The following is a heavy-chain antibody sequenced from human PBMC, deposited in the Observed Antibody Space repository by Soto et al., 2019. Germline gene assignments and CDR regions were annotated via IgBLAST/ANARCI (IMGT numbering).Heavy chain of an antibody. CDR1: GYTFSNYG. J-gene: IGHJ5*02. Sequence: QVQLVQSGAEVKKPGASVKVSCKASGYTFSNYGISWVRQAPGQGLEWMGRVSPYNGNTNYEQKLQGRVTMTTDTSTSTAYMELRRLRSDDTAVYYCARDRGYNWNYGWFDPWGQGTLVTVSS. CDR2: VSPYNGNT. V-gene: IGHV1-18*01. CDR3: ARDRGYNWNYGWFDP. D-gene: IGHD1-7*01.